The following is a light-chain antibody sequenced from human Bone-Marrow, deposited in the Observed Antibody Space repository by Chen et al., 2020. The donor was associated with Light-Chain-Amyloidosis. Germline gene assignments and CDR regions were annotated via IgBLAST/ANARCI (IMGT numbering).Light chain of an antibody. CDR2: RDT. J-gene: IGLJ2*01. CDR1: DLPTKY. V-gene: IGLV3-25*03. CDR3: QSADSSGTYEVI. Sequence: ELTQPPSVSVSPGQTARITCSGDDLPTKYAYWYQQKPGQAPVLVIHRDTERPSGISVRFSGSSSGTTATLTISGVQAEDEADYHCQSADSSGTYEVIFGGGTKLTVL.